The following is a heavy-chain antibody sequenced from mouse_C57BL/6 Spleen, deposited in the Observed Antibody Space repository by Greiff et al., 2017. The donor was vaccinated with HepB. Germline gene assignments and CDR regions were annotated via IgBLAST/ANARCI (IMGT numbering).Heavy chain of an antibody. J-gene: IGHJ4*01. V-gene: IGHV3-6*01. Sequence: EVKLVESGPGLVKPSQSLSLTCSVTGYSITSGYYWNWIRQFPGNKLEWMGYISYDGSNNYNPSLKNRISITRDTSKNQFFLKLNSVTTEDTATYYCARALTGTKAMDYWGQGTSVTVSS. CDR1: GYSITSGYY. D-gene: IGHD4-1*01. CDR2: ISYDGSN. CDR3: ARALTGTKAMDY.